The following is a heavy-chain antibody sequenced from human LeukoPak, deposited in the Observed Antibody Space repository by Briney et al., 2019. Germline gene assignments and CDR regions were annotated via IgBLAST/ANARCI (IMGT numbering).Heavy chain of an antibody. CDR3: ARDHDYGPDY. CDR2: IKPDSGAT. CDR1: GFTFSDHN. J-gene: IGHJ4*02. D-gene: IGHD4/OR15-4a*01. Sequence: ASVKVSCKASGFTFSDHNMHWLRQAPGKGLEWMGWIKPDSGATNYAQKFQGRFTVSRDVSISTLYMELSSLTSDDTAMYYCARDHDYGPDYWGQGTLVTVS. V-gene: IGHV1-2*02.